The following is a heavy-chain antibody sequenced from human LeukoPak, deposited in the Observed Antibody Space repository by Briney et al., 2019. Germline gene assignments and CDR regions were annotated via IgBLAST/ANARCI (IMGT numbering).Heavy chain of an antibody. CDR2: INPNSGGT. Sequence: ASVKVSCKASGYTFTSYYMHWVRQAPGQGLEWMGWINPNSGGTNYAQKFQGRVTMTRDTSISTAYMELSRLRSDDTAVYYCARASWYYYDSSDYPDYWGQGTLVTVSS. J-gene: IGHJ4*02. CDR3: ARASWYYYDSSDYPDY. D-gene: IGHD3-22*01. V-gene: IGHV1-2*02. CDR1: GYTFTSYY.